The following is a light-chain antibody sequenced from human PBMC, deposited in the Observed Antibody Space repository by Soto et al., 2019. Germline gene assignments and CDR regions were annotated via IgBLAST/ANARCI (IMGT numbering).Light chain of an antibody. V-gene: IGKV1-8*01. CDR1: QDISTY. J-gene: IGKJ3*01. CDR3: EQYHTFPFT. CDR2: AAS. Sequence: AIRMTQSPSSLSASTGDRVTITCRASQDISTYLAWYQQQPGEAPKLLIYAASTLQSGVPSNFSGSGSGTDFTLTISCLQSEDFATYYCEQYHTFPFTFGPGTKVEIK.